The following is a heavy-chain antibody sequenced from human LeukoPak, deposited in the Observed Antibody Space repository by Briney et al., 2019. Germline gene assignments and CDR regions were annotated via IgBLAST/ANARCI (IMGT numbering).Heavy chain of an antibody. D-gene: IGHD3-22*01. Sequence: GESLKISCKGSGYSSTSYWIGWVRQMPGKGLEWMGIIYPGDSDTRYSPSFQGQVTISADKSISTAYLQWSSLKASDTAMYYCARSTDYYYDSSGPWGQGTLVTVSS. V-gene: IGHV5-51*01. CDR1: GYSSTSYW. CDR3: ARSTDYYYDSSGP. J-gene: IGHJ5*02. CDR2: IYPGDSDT.